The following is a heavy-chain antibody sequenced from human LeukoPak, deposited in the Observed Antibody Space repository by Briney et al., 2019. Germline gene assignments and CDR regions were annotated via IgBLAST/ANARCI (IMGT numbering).Heavy chain of an antibody. D-gene: IGHD3-10*01. Sequence: ASVKVSCKASGYTFTGYYMHWVRQAPGQGLEWMGWINPNSGGTNYAQKSQGRVTMTRDTSISTAYMELSRLRSDDTAVYYCARVGPTMVRGVLPGYWGQGTLVTVSS. J-gene: IGHJ4*02. V-gene: IGHV1-2*02. CDR1: GYTFTGYY. CDR3: ARVGPTMVRGVLPGY. CDR2: INPNSGGT.